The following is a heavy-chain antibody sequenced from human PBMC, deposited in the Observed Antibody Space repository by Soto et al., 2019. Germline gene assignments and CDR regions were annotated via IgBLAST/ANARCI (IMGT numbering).Heavy chain of an antibody. D-gene: IGHD4-4*01. CDR3: ARETTTAPYYYYGMDV. J-gene: IGHJ6*02. V-gene: IGHV1-2*04. CDR1: GYTFTGYY. Sequence: ASVKVSCKASGYTFTGYYMHWVRQAPGQGLEWMGWINPNSGGTNYAQKFQGWVTMTGDTSISTAYMELSRLRSDDTAVYYCARETTTAPYYYYGMDVWGQGTTVTV. CDR2: INPNSGGT.